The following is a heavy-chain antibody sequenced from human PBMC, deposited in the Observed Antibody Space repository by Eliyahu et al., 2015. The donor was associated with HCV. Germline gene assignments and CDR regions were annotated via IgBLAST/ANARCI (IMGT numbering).Heavy chain of an antibody. Sequence: EVQLVESGGGLIQPGGSLRLSCAASGFTVSSNXMNWVRQAPGKGLEWVSLIYSGGSTYYADSVKGRFTISRDKSKNTLFLQMNSLRAEDTAVYFCARDWRYHDLDSGSFEPNGMDVWGQGTTVTVSS. CDR3: ARDWRYHDLDSGSFEPNGMDV. V-gene: IGHV3-53*01. J-gene: IGHJ6*02. CDR1: GFTVSSNX. D-gene: IGHD3-10*01. CDR2: IYSGGST.